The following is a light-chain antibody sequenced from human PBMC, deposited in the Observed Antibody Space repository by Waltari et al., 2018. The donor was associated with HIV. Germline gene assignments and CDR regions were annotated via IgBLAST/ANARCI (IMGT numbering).Light chain of an antibody. CDR1: QDICFN. V-gene: IGKV1-39*01. CDR3: QQSYSLPYT. Sequence: DIQMTQSPTSLSASVTQSVTINCRASQDICFNVNWYQFRPGRAPRLLIVAASNLQTGVPSRFSGSGYGTHFSLTITVPRPDDSAHYFCQQSYSLPYTFGQGSRLDVK. CDR2: AAS. J-gene: IGKJ2*01.